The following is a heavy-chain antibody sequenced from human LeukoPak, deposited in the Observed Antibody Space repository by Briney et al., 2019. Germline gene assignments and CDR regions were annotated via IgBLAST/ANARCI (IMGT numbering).Heavy chain of an antibody. Sequence: SVKVSCKASGGTFSSYAISWVRQAPGQGLEWMGRIIPIFGIANYAQKFQGRVTITVDKSTSTAYMELSSLRSEDTAVYYCARSAQYSSYYYGMDVWGQGTTVTVSS. CDR1: GGTFSSYA. CDR3: ARSAQYSSYYYGMDV. J-gene: IGHJ6*02. CDR2: IIPIFGIA. V-gene: IGHV1-69*04. D-gene: IGHD5-18*01.